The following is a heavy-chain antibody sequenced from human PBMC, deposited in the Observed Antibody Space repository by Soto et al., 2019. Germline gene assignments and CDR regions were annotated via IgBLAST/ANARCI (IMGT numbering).Heavy chain of an antibody. Sequence: SETLSLTCTVSGGSITSYYWSWIRQPPGKGLEWIGDIHYSGSTNYNPSLKSRVTISTDTSKNQFSLNLSSVTAADTAVYYCASDPIPARHFFDYWGQGTLVTVS. CDR2: IHYSGST. CDR3: ASDPIPARHFFDY. V-gene: IGHV4-59*01. J-gene: IGHJ4*02. CDR1: GGSITSYY. D-gene: IGHD6-6*01.